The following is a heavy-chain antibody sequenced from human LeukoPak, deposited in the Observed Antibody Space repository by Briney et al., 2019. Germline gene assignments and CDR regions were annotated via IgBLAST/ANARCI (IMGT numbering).Heavy chain of an antibody. CDR2: ISGSGGST. D-gene: IGHD3-22*01. CDR1: GFTFSSYA. Sequence: GGSLRLSCAASGFTFSSYAMSWVRQAPGKGLEWVSAISGSGGSTYYADSVKGRFTISRDNSKNTLYLQMNSLRAEDTAVYYCARERGANYYDSSGLTLDYWGQGTLVTVSS. CDR3: ARERGANYYDSSGLTLDY. J-gene: IGHJ4*02. V-gene: IGHV3-23*01.